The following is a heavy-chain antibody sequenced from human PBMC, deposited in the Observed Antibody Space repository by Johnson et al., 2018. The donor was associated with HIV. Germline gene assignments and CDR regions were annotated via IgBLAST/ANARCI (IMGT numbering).Heavy chain of an antibody. CDR2: IWYDGSNK. V-gene: IGHV3-33*06. Sequence: QVQLVESGGGVVQPGRSLRLSCAASGFTFSSYGMHWVRQAPGKGLAWVAVIWYDGSNKYYADSVKGRFTISRDNSKNTLYLQMNSLRAEDTAVYYCAKGGVPYCGGDCYDAFDIWGQGTMVTVSS. J-gene: IGHJ3*02. CDR3: AKGGVPYCGGDCYDAFDI. D-gene: IGHD2-21*01. CDR1: GFTFSSYG.